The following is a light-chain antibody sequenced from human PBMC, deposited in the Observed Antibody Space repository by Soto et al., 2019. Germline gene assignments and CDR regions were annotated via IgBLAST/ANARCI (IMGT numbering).Light chain of an antibody. CDR3: CSYAGDKTYV. CDR1: GSDVRTYNL. V-gene: IGLV2-23*01. Sequence: QSVLTQPASVSGSPGQSITIPCTVTGSDVRTYNLVSWYQQHPGKVPKLIIYEASKRPSGVSNRFSGSQPGNTVSLTVSGLQAEDEADYYCCSYAGDKTYVFGSGTKVTVL. CDR2: EAS. J-gene: IGLJ1*01.